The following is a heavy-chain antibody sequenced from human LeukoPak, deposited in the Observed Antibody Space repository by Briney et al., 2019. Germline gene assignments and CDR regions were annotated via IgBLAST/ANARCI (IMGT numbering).Heavy chain of an antibody. CDR1: GFTFSSYW. Sequence: GGSLRLSCAASGFTFSSYWLSWVRQAPGKGLEWVASIKEDGSEKDYVDSVKGRFTISRDNAKNSLYLQMNSLRAEDTAVYYCARDHSFDYWGQGTLVTVSS. V-gene: IGHV3-7*01. J-gene: IGHJ4*02. CDR3: ARDHSFDY. CDR2: IKEDGSEK.